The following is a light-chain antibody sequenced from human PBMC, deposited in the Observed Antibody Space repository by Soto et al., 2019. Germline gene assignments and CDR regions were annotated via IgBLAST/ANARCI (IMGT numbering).Light chain of an antibody. CDR3: QERSNWPPWS. Sequence: EIVLTQSPATLSLSPGERATLSCRASQSVSSYLAWYQQKPGQAPRLLIYDASNRATGIPARFSGSGSGTDFTLSISSLEPDDFAVYYCQERSNWPPWSFGQGTKVESK. CDR2: DAS. V-gene: IGKV3-11*01. CDR1: QSVSSY. J-gene: IGKJ1*01.